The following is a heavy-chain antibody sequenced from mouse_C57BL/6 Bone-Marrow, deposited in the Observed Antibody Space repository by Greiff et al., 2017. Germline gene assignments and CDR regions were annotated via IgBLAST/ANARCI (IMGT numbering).Heavy chain of an antibody. J-gene: IGHJ2*01. CDR3: TREGTGTDYFDY. CDR2: ISSGGDYI. Sequence: EVQGVESGEGLVKPGGSLKLSCAASGFTFSSYAMSWVRQTPEKRLEWVAYISSGGDYIYYADTVKGRFTISRDNARNTLYLQMSSLKSEDTAMYYCTREGTGTDYFDYWGQGTTLTVSS. D-gene: IGHD4-1*01. V-gene: IGHV5-9-1*02. CDR1: GFTFSSYA.